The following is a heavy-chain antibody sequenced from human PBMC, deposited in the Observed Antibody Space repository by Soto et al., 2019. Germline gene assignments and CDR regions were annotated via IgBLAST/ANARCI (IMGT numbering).Heavy chain of an antibody. V-gene: IGHV2-5*02. CDR1: GFSLSTSGVG. D-gene: IGHD1-1*01. CDR3: AYRPQRTLDRRFDP. J-gene: IGHJ5*02. CDR2: IYWDDDK. Sequence: QITLKESGPTLVKPTQTLTLTCTFSGFSLSTSGVGVGWIRQPPGKALEWLALIYWDDDKRYRPSLRSRLTLTKDTSKNQVVLTMTNMDPVDTATYYCAYRPQRTLDRRFDPWGQGTLVTVSS.